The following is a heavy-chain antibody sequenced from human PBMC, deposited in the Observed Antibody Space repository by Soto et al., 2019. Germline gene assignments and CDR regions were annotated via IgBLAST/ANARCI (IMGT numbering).Heavy chain of an antibody. CDR3: AKGAVEVAATPWFDP. J-gene: IGHJ5*02. Sequence: PGGSLRLSCAASGFTFSSYAMSWVRQAPGKGLEWVSTINSRAGNTYYVDSVKGRFTVSRDDSKNTLYLQMNSLRVEDTAIYYCAKGAVEVAATPWFDPWGQGTLVTVSS. D-gene: IGHD2-2*01. V-gene: IGHV3-23*01. CDR1: GFTFSSYA. CDR2: INSRAGNT.